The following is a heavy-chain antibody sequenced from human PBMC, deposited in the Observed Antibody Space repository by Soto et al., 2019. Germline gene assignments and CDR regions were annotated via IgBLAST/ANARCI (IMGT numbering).Heavy chain of an antibody. D-gene: IGHD1-26*01. CDR1: GFPFSSYG. CDR3: ARALYTGSYFYPCDI. J-gene: IGHJ3*02. Sequence: GGSLRLSCAASGFPFSSYGMHWVRQAPGKGLDWVAVIWYDGSNKYYADPVKGRFTISRDNSKNTLYLQMNSLRVEDTAVYYCARALYTGSYFYPCDIWGQGTMVTVSS. CDR2: IWYDGSNK. V-gene: IGHV3-33*03.